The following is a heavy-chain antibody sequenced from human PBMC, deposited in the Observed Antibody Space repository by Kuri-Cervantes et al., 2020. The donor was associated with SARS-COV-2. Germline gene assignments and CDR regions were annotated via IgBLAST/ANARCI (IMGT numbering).Heavy chain of an antibody. J-gene: IGHJ4*02. D-gene: IGHD3-3*01. CDR2: IYYSGCT. CDR3: ATVRNRITIFGVVISVVGYYFDY. CDR1: GGSIGSSSYY. V-gene: IGHV4-39*01. Sequence: SELLSPTCHVLGGSIGSSSYYWGWIRQPPGKGLEWIGSIYYSGCTYYNPSLKSRVTISVVTSTNQFSLKLSSVTAADTAVYYCATVRNRITIFGVVISVVGYYFDYWGQGTLVTVSS.